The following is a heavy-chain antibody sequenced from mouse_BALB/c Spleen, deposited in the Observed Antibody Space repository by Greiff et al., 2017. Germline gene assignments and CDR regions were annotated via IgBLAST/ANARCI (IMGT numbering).Heavy chain of an antibody. CDR3: ARSGPYDYDVDY. J-gene: IGHJ2*01. D-gene: IGHD2-4*01. CDR1: GYTFSSYW. Sequence: VQLQQSGAELMKPGASVKISCKATGYTFSSYWIEWVKQRPGHGLEWIGEILPGSGSTNYNEKFKGKATFTADTSSNTAYMQLSSLTSEDSAVYYCARSGPYDYDVDYWGQGTTLTVSS. V-gene: IGHV1-9*01. CDR2: ILPGSGST.